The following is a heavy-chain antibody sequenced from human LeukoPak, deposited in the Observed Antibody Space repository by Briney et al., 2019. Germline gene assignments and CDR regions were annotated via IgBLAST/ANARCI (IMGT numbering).Heavy chain of an antibody. CDR2: VYYSGNT. CDR3: ARLSRVSYISGIQPLHYYYMDV. Sequence: SETLSLTCSVSGGFISSNDYSGWLRQTPGKGLEWIGTVYYSGNTYYNSSLKSRVTISVDTSKNQFSLRLSSLTAADTAVYYCARLSRVSYISGIQPLHYYYMDVWGKGTTVTVSS. D-gene: IGHD3-10*01. CDR1: GGFISSNDY. V-gene: IGHV4-39*01. J-gene: IGHJ6*03.